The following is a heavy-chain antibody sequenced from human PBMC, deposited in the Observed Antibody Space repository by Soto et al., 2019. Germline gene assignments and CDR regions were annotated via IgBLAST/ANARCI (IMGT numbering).Heavy chain of an antibody. Sequence: QVQLVQSGAEVKKPGSSVKVSCKASGGTFSSYAISWVRQAPGQGLEWMGGIIPIFGTANYAQKFQGRVTITADESTSTAYMELSSLRSEDTAVYYCARAERYFDWLLSGSPFDYWGQGTLVTVSS. CDR3: ARAERYFDWLLSGSPFDY. V-gene: IGHV1-69*01. D-gene: IGHD3-9*01. J-gene: IGHJ4*02. CDR2: IIPIFGTA. CDR1: GGTFSSYA.